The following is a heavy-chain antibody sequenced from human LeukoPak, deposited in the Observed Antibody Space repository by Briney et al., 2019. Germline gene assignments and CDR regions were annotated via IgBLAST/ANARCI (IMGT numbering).Heavy chain of an antibody. CDR3: ARGYGDDGWWFDH. Sequence: GGSLRLSCAASGFTFNTNAMSWVRQAPGKGLEWVSAISGRTGGTRYADSVKGRFTISRDNSKSTLYLQMDSLRAEDTAMYYCARGYGDDGWWFDHWGQGTLVTVSS. D-gene: IGHD4-17*01. CDR1: GFTFNTNA. J-gene: IGHJ5*02. V-gene: IGHV3-23*01. CDR2: ISGRTGGT.